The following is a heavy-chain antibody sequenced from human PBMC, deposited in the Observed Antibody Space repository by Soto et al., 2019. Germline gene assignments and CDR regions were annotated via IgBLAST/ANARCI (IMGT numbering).Heavy chain of an antibody. V-gene: IGHV4-4*07. CDR1: GASMTNYH. CDR3: ARAYWHHNWGSIPEAFDP. CDR2: VPGTGSP. D-gene: IGHD3-16*01. Sequence: SETLSLTCTVSGASMTNYHWNWVRQSAGGGLEYIGRVPGTGSPDYNPPLKSRVTVSLDWSETQFSLKLTSVTAADTAVYYCARAYWHHNWGSIPEAFDPWGQGTLVTVSS. J-gene: IGHJ5*02.